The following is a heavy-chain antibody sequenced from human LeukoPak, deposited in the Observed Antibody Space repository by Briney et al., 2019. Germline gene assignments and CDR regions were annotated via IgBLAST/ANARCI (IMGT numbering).Heavy chain of an antibody. Sequence: GGSLRLSCAASGFTFSSYWMHWVRQAPGKGLVWVSRLNSDGSTTSYADSVKGRFTNYRDNAKNTLYMQMNSLRAEDTAVYYCARRSGSYAFDYWGQGTLVTVSS. D-gene: IGHD1-26*01. CDR1: GFTFSSYW. CDR2: LNSDGSTT. CDR3: ARRSGSYAFDY. J-gene: IGHJ4*02. V-gene: IGHV3-74*01.